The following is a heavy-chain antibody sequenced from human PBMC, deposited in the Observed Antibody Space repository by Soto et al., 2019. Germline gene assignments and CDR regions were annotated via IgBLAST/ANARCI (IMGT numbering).Heavy chain of an antibody. Sequence: ASVKVSCKASGYTFTGYYVHWVRQAPGQGLEWMGWINPNSGDTYLAQRFQGRVTMNRDTSIGTAYMELRGLTSDDTAEYYCAKGGAIVAAGTRAYLYNAMDVWGQGTTVTVSS. CDR1: GYTFTGYY. CDR3: AKGGAIVAAGTRAYLYNAMDV. V-gene: IGHV1-2*02. CDR2: INPNSGDT. J-gene: IGHJ6*02. D-gene: IGHD1-26*01.